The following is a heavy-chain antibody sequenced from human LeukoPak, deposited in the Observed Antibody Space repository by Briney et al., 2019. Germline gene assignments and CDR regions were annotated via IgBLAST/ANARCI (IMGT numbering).Heavy chain of an antibody. V-gene: IGHV3-15*01. CDR1: GFTFSSYA. D-gene: IGHD3-22*01. CDR3: TTTPYYYDSSGNLIDY. CDR2: IKSKTDGGTT. Sequence: GGSLRLSCAASGFTFSSYAMSWVRQAPGKGLEWVGRIKSKTDGGTTDYAAPVKGRFTISRDDSKNTLYLQMNSLKTEDTAVYYCTTTPYYYDSSGNLIDYWGQGTLVTVSS. J-gene: IGHJ4*02.